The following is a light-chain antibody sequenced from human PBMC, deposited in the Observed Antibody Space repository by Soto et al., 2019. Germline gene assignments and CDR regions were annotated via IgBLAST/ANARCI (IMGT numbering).Light chain of an antibody. J-gene: IGKJ1*01. CDR1: QTISSW. Sequence: IQMTQSPSTLSGSVGDRVTITCRASQTISSWLAWYQQKPGKAPKLLIYKASTLKSGVPSRFIGTGSGTEFTLSISSLQPDDFATYYCQHYTVDSRTFGQGTKVDIK. CDR3: QHYTVDSRT. CDR2: KAS. V-gene: IGKV1-5*03.